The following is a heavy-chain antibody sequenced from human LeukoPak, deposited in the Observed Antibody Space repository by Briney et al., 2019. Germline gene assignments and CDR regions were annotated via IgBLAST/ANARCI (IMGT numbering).Heavy chain of an antibody. J-gene: IGHJ4*02. CDR1: GGSISSYY. CDR3: ARALYDSGGPYHG. D-gene: IGHD3-22*01. V-gene: IGHV4-59*01. CDR2: IYYSGST. Sequence: SSETLSLTCTVSGGSISSYYWSWIRQPPGKGLEWIGYIYYSGSTNYNPSLKSRVTISVDTSKNQFSLKLSSVTAADTAVYYCARALYDSGGPYHGWGQGTLVTVSS.